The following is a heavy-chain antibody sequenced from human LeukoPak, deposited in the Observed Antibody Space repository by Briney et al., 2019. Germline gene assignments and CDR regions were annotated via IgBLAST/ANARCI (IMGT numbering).Heavy chain of an antibody. J-gene: IGHJ3*02. CDR2: IWYDGSNK. CDR1: GFTFSSYG. CDR3: ARDEQWPNDAFDI. V-gene: IGHV3-33*01. Sequence: GGSLRLSCAASGFTFSSYGMHWVRQAPGKGLEWVAVIWYDGSNKYYADSVKGRFTISRDNSKNTLYLQMNSLRAEDTAVYYCARDEQWPNDAFDIWGQGTMVTVSS. D-gene: IGHD6-19*01.